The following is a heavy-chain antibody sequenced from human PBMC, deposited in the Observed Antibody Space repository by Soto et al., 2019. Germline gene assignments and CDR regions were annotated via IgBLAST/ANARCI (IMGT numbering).Heavy chain of an antibody. D-gene: IGHD6-19*01. CDR3: ARDMSMAVPGRGEYYYYYGMDF. J-gene: IGHJ6*02. CDR1: RFTFNIYG. V-gene: IGHV3-30*03. Sequence: GGSLRLSCAASRFTFNIYGMHWVRQAPGTGLEWVAVVSYDGTNEYYADSVKGRFTISRDNSKNTLYLEMNSLRPEDTAVYYCARDMSMAVPGRGEYYYYYGMDFWGRGTTVTVSS. CDR2: VSYDGTNE.